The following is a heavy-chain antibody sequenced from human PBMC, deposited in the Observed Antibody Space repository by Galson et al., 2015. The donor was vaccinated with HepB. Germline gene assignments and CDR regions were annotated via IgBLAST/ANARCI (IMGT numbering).Heavy chain of an antibody. CDR2: ISWDGGST. V-gene: IGHV3-43*01. CDR1: GFTFDDYT. CDR3: AKDMWLVGAAHYYAMDV. J-gene: IGHJ6*02. Sequence: SLRLSCAASGFTFDDYTMHWVRQAPGKGLEWVSLISWDGGSTYYADSVKGRFTISRDNSKNSLYLQMNSLRTEDTALYYCAKDMWLVGAAHYYAMDVWGQGTTVTVSS. D-gene: IGHD2-15*01.